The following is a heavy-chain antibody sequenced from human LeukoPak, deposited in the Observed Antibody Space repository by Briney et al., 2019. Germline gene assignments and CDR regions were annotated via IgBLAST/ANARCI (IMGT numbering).Heavy chain of an antibody. Sequence: PSETLSLTRSVSGGSISSYYWSWIRQPPGKGLEWIGYMFYSGNTNYNPSLKSRVIISVDTSQSQFSLSLTSVTAVDTAVYYCAAYDSSGYAFHYWGQGTLVTVSS. CDR1: GGSISSYY. CDR3: AAYDSSGYAFHY. J-gene: IGHJ4*02. CDR2: MFYSGNT. V-gene: IGHV4-59*01. D-gene: IGHD3-22*01.